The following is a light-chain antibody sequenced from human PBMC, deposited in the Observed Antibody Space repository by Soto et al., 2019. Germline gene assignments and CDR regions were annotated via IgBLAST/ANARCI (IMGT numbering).Light chain of an antibody. CDR2: NNS. CDR1: NSDIGSNT. V-gene: IGLV1-44*01. Sequence: QSVLTQPPSASGAPGQTVTISCSGSNSDIGSNTVIWYQQRSETTPILLIYNNSQRPSSVPPRFSASKSGTSASPAISGLQPEDEADYYCSAWDNRLNGYVFGTGTKVTVL. CDR3: SAWDNRLNGYV. J-gene: IGLJ1*01.